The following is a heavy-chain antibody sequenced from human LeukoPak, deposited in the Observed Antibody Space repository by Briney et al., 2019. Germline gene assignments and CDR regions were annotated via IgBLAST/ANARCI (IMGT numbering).Heavy chain of an antibody. Sequence: GRSLRLSCAASGFTFSHYAMHWVRQAPGKGLEWVADTLYDGSNKYYADSVKGRFTISRDNSKNMLYLQLNSLRADDTAVYYCAKGHDYGDPGYYFDYWGQGTLVTVSS. V-gene: IGHV3-30*18. CDR2: TLYDGSNK. D-gene: IGHD4-17*01. CDR3: AKGHDYGDPGYYFDY. CDR1: GFTFSHYA. J-gene: IGHJ4*02.